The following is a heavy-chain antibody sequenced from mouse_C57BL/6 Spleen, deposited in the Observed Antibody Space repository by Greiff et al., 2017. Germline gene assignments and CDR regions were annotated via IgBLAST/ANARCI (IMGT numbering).Heavy chain of an antibody. V-gene: IGHV5-16*01. CDR3: ARDHGGNGSSNSYWYFDV. Sequence: EVMLVESEGGLVQPGSSMKLSCTASGFTFSDYYMAWVRQVPEKGLEWVANINYDGSSTYYLDSLKSRFIISRDTAKNILYLQMSSLKSEDTATYYCARDHGGNGSSNSYWYFDVWGTGTTVTVSS. CDR2: INYDGSST. J-gene: IGHJ1*03. CDR1: GFTFSDYY. D-gene: IGHD1-1*01.